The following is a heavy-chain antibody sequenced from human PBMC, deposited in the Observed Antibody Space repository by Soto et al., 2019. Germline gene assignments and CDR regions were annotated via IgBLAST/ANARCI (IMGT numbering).Heavy chain of an antibody. CDR2: IIPIFGTA. V-gene: IGHV1-69*12. CDR1: GGTFSSYA. J-gene: IGHJ5*02. D-gene: IGHD6-6*01. CDR3: AREWQIAARPYNWFDP. Sequence: QVQLVQSGAEVKKPGSSVKVSCKASGGTFSSYAISWVRQAPGQGLEWMGGIIPIFGTANDAQKFQGRVTITADESTSTAYMELSSLRSEDTAVYYCAREWQIAARPYNWFDPWGQGTLVTVSS.